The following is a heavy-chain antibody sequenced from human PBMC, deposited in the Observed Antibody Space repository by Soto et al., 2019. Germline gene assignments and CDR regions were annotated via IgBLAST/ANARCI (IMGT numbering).Heavy chain of an antibody. Sequence: SETLSLTCTVSGGSISSSSYYWGWIRQPPGKGLEWIGSIYYSGSTYYNPSLKSRVTISVDTSKNQFSLKLSSVTAADTAVYYCARTYYDILTGYDPGFWGQGTLVTVSS. CDR1: GGSISSSSYY. CDR2: IYYSGST. CDR3: ARTYYDILTGYDPGF. D-gene: IGHD3-9*01. J-gene: IGHJ4*02. V-gene: IGHV4-39*01.